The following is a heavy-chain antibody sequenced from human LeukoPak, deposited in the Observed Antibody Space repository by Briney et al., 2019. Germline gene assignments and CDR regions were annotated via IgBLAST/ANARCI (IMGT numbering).Heavy chain of an antibody. J-gene: IGHJ4*02. D-gene: IGHD1-14*01. V-gene: IGHV3-23*01. CDR2: TSTSGLIT. Sequence: GGSLRLSCAASGFTFSSFDMSWVRQAPGKGLEWVSGTSTSGLITSYADSVKGRFTISRDNSKNPLYLQMNSLRAEDTAVFYCATVLAGAGVRNFDYWGQGTLVTVSS. CDR1: GFTFSSFD. CDR3: ATVLAGAGVRNFDY.